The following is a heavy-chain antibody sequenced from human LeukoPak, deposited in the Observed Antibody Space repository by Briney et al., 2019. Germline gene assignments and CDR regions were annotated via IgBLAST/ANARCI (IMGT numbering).Heavy chain of an antibody. Sequence: ASVKISCKASGYTFSSYGISWVRQAPGQGVEWMGWLSVYSGNTNYAQKVQGRVTMTTDTSTSTAHMELRSLRSDDTAVYYCARTAPGTSLGGYFYYMDVWGKGTTVTVS. J-gene: IGHJ6*03. CDR2: LSVYSGNT. CDR1: GYTFSSYG. CDR3: ARTAPGTSLGGYFYYMDV. V-gene: IGHV1-18*01. D-gene: IGHD1/OR15-1a*01.